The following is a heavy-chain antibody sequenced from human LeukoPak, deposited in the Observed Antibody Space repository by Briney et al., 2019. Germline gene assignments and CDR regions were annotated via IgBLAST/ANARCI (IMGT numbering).Heavy chain of an antibody. Sequence: LSLTCTVSGGSISSGSYYWSWIRQPLGKGLEWVSYISSSGSTIYYADSVKGRFTISRDNAKNSLYLQMNSLRAEDTAVYYCARSTSGEGDDYWGQGTLVTVSS. D-gene: IGHD5/OR15-5a*01. CDR3: ARSTSGEGDDY. J-gene: IGHJ4*02. V-gene: IGHV3-11*01. CDR1: GGSISSGSYY. CDR2: ISSSGSTI.